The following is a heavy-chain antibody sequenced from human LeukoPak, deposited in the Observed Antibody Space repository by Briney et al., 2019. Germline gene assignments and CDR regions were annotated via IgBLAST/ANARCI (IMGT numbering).Heavy chain of an antibody. J-gene: IGHJ4*02. CDR3: ARGRESPFYFDY. V-gene: IGHV1-18*01. CDR1: NYIFTNYA. Sequence: ASVKVSCKASNYIFTNYAINWVRQAPGQGLEWMGGINTYSGNTNYAQSLQGRVTMTKDTSTSTVCMELRSLTSDDTAVYYCARGRESPFYFDYWGQGTLVTVSS. CDR2: INTYSGNT.